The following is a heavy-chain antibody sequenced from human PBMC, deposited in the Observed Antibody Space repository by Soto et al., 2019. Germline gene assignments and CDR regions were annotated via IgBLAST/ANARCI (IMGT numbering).Heavy chain of an antibody. CDR2: TSQDESQK. J-gene: IGHJ5*02. CDR3: VKSDIVRGAPWSP. CDR1: GFTFSNYA. D-gene: IGHD5-12*01. V-gene: IGHV3-7*01. Sequence: PGGSLRLSCAASGFTFSNYAMSWVRQAPGKGLEWVANTSQDESQKYYVDSVRGRFTISRDNAKNAVYLQMNSLEVEDTALYYCVKSDIVRGAPWSPWGQGTLVTVSS.